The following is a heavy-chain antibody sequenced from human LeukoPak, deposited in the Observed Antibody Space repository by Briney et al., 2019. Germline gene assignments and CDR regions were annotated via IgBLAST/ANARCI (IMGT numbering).Heavy chain of an antibody. CDR2: VHFSGTT. J-gene: IGHJ4*02. CDR1: GGSITGYY. D-gene: IGHD3-22*01. V-gene: IGHV4-59*01. CDR3: ARVYYDSSGYNFDY. Sequence: SETLSLTCTVSGGSITGYYWSWIRQPPGRGLEWIGYVHFSGTTSFNPSLKSRVTISVDTSKNQFSLRLSSVTAADTAVYYCARVYYDSSGYNFDYWGQGTLVTVSS.